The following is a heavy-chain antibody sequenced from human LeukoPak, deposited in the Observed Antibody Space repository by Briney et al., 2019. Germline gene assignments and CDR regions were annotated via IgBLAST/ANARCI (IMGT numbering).Heavy chain of an antibody. CDR1: GFTFSTFD. CDR3: ARLRYYAMDV. V-gene: IGHV3-48*01. CDR2: ISSGSSTI. Sequence: AGGSLRLSCAASGFTFSTFDMNWVRQAPGKGLEWVSYISSGSSTIYYADSVKGRFTISRDNAKNSLYLQMNSLRAEDTAVYYCARLRYYAMDVWGQGTTVTVSS. J-gene: IGHJ6*02.